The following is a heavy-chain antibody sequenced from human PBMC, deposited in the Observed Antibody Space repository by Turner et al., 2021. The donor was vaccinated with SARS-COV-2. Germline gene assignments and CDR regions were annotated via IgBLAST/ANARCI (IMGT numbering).Heavy chain of an antibody. CDR1: GGSFSGFY. CDR3: ARAGNCAGGSCYFDY. Sequence: QVQLQEWGAGLFKPSETLSLTCAIYGGSFSGFYWSWIRQPLGQGLEWIAEFDNSGSTNTNPSLKSRVTISVDTSKNQFSLKLSSVTAADTAVYYCARAGNCAGGSCYFDYWGQGTLVTVSS. J-gene: IGHJ4*02. D-gene: IGHD2-15*01. CDR2: FDNSGST. V-gene: IGHV4-34*01.